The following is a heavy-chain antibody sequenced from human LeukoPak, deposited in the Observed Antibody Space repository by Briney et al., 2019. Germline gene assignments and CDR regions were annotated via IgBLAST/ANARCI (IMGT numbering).Heavy chain of an antibody. D-gene: IGHD6-19*01. CDR2: ISSSGNSI. Sequence: GGSLRLSCAASGFTFSSYEMNWVRQAPGKGLEWVSYISSSGNSISYADSVKGRFTVSRDNAKNSLYLQMNSLRAEDTAVYYCARDQVSVAGTGIDYWGQGTLVTVSS. J-gene: IGHJ4*02. V-gene: IGHV3-48*03. CDR3: ARDQVSVAGTGIDY. CDR1: GFTFSSYE.